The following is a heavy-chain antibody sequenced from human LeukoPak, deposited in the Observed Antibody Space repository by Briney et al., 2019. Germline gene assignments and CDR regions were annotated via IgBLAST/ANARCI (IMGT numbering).Heavy chain of an antibody. CDR3: AMRPTQGRIVVVPAAGTDY. V-gene: IGHV3-33*01. CDR1: GFTFSNYG. D-gene: IGHD2-2*01. Sequence: GGSLRLSCAASGFTFSNYGMYWVRQAPGKGLEWVAVIWYDGSNKYYADSVKGRFTISRDNSKNTLYLQMNSLRAEDTAVYYCAMRPTQGRIVVVPAAGTDYWGQGTLVTVSS. J-gene: IGHJ4*02. CDR2: IWYDGSNK.